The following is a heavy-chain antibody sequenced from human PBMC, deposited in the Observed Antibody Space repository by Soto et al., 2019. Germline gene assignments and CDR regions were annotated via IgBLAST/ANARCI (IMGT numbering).Heavy chain of an antibody. D-gene: IGHD1-26*01. J-gene: IGHJ6*02. V-gene: IGHV4-61*01. CDR3: ERIVQNDGSLLPNYYCGPDD. CDR1: GGSLSSGYYY. CDR2: INYSGST. Sequence: PSETLSLTCTGSGGSLSSGYYYWSWIRQPPGTGLEWLGYINYSGSTNYNPSLKSRVIISVDTSKNQFFLKLSSVTAEETAVYYCERIVQNDGSLLPNYYCGPDDGGQGNTGTVSS.